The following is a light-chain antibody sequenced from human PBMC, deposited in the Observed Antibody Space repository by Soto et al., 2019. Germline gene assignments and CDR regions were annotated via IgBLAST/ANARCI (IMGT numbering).Light chain of an antibody. CDR1: QRVSSSY. Sequence: VLTQSSVTLFLSPGERANLYWRAGQRVSSSYLAWYQQKPGQAPRLLIYGASSRATGIPDRFSGSGSGTDFTLTISRLEPEDFAVYYCQQYGSSRWTFGQGTKVDI. J-gene: IGKJ1*01. V-gene: IGKV3-20*01. CDR2: GAS. CDR3: QQYGSSRWT.